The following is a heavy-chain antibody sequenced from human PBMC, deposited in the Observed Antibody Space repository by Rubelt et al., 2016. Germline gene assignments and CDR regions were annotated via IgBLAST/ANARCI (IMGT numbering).Heavy chain of an antibody. D-gene: IGHD2-21*02. CDR2: INPNDGGT. CDR1: GYTFTSYG. V-gene: IGHV1-46*01. Sequence: QVQLVQSGAEVKKPGASVKVSCKASGYTFTSYGISWVRQAPGQGLEWMGIINPNDGGTSYAQKFQGRVTMTRDMSTSTVYMELRSRRSEDSAVYAWASLCAGDCYYYGLDVWGQGTTVTVPS. J-gene: IGHJ6*02. CDR3: ASLCAGDCYYYGLDV.